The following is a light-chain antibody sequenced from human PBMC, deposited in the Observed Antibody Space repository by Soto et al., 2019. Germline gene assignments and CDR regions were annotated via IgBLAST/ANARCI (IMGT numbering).Light chain of an antibody. CDR2: GAP. J-gene: IGKJ1*01. CDR1: QSVRTN. CDR3: QQYSIWRT. V-gene: IGKV3-15*01. Sequence: EIVRRQSPASLSLSAGERVPLSSRAGQSVRTNFAWSRHXPGQAPGLLIYGAPNTATGFPGRFSGSGSGTEFTLTISSLQSEEFAVDYCQQYSIWRTFGQGTKVDIK.